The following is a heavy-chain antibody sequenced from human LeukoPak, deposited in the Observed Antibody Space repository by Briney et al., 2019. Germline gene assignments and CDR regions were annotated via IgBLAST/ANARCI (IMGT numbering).Heavy chain of an antibody. CDR3: AKSLGNWNDGGTDY. Sequence: GGSLRLSCAASGFSFNNYVMTWVRQAPGKGLEWVSAISGSGGSTYYADSVKGRLTISRDNSKSTLYLQMNSLRAEDTAVYYCAKSLGNWNDGGTDYWGQGTLVTVSS. CDR1: GFSFNNYV. CDR2: ISGSGGST. V-gene: IGHV3-23*01. J-gene: IGHJ4*02. D-gene: IGHD1-1*01.